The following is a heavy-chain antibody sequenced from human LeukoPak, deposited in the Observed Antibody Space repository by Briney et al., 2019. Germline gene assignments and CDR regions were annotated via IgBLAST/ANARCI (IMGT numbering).Heavy chain of an antibody. CDR2: IYSRGTT. CDR3: AREGATVTSDAFDI. CDR1: GFTVSSNY. V-gene: IGHV3-66*01. D-gene: IGHD4-17*01. Sequence: QPGGSLILSCAASGFTVSSNYMSWVRQAPGKGLEWVSIIYSRGTTYYADSVKGRFTISRDDSKNTLYLQMNSLRAEDTAVYYCAREGATVTSDAFDIWGQGTMVSVSS. J-gene: IGHJ3*02.